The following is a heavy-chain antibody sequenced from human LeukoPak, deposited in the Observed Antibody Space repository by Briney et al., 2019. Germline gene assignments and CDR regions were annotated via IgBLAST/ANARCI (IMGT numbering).Heavy chain of an antibody. V-gene: IGHV1-18*01. CDR2: ISAYNGNT. Sequence: GSVKVSCKASGYTFTSYGISWVRQAPGQGLEWMGWISAYNGNTNYAQKLQGRVTMTTDTSTSTAYMELRSLRSDDTAVYYCARVRPDCSGGSCYSGWFDPWGQGTLVTVSS. CDR3: ARVRPDCSGGSCYSGWFDP. CDR1: GYTFTSYG. J-gene: IGHJ5*02. D-gene: IGHD2-15*01.